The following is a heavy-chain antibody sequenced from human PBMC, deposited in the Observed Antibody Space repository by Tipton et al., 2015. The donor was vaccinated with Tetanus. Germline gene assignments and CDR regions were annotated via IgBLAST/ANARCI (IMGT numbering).Heavy chain of an antibody. Sequence: TLSLTCTVSGGSISSYYWSWIRQPPGKGLEWIGYIYYSGSTNYNPPLKSRVTISVDTSKNQFSLKLSSVTAADTAVYYCARYYDSSGYYRRRYTSSFDYWGQGTLVTVSS. J-gene: IGHJ4*02. CDR2: IYYSGST. CDR3: ARYYDSSGYYRRRYTSSFDY. V-gene: IGHV4-59*01. D-gene: IGHD3-22*01. CDR1: GGSISSYY.